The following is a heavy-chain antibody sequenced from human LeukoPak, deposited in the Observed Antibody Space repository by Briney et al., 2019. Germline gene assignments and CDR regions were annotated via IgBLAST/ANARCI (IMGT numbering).Heavy chain of an antibody. CDR1: GYTFTGYY. Sequence: ASVKVSCKASGYTFTGYYMHWVRQAPGQGLGWMGWINPNSGGTNYAQKFQGRVTMTRDTSISTAYMELSRLRSDDTAVYYCARGRCSSTSCYSVSAFDIWGQGTMVTVSS. CDR2: INPNSGGT. V-gene: IGHV1-2*02. J-gene: IGHJ3*02. D-gene: IGHD2-2*01. CDR3: ARGRCSSTSCYSVSAFDI.